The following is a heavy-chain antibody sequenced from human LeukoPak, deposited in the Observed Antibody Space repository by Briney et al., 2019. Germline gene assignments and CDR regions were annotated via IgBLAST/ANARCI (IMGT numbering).Heavy chain of an antibody. V-gene: IGHV5-51*01. CDR3: ARRQYSGYDFDF. CDR2: IYPRDSDT. Sequence: GESLKISCKGSGYIFTNYWIGWVRQMPGKGLEWMGIIYPRDSDTRYSPSFQGQVTVSADKSISTAHLQWSSLEASDTAIYYCARRQYSGYDFDFWGQGTLVTVSS. D-gene: IGHD5-12*01. J-gene: IGHJ4*02. CDR1: GYIFTNYW.